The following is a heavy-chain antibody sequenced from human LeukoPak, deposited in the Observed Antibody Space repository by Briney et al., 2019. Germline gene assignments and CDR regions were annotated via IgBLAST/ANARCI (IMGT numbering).Heavy chain of an antibody. V-gene: IGHV4-61*02. D-gene: IGHD3-22*01. CDR1: GGSISSGSYY. CDR2: IYTSGST. Sequence: SQTLSLTCTVSGGSISSGSYYWSWIRQPAGKGLEWIGRIYTSGSTNYNPSLKSRVTISVDTSKNQFSLKLSSVTAADTAVYYCARELKYYDSSGYYRLGAFDIWGQGTMVTVSS. CDR3: ARELKYYDSSGYYRLGAFDI. J-gene: IGHJ3*02.